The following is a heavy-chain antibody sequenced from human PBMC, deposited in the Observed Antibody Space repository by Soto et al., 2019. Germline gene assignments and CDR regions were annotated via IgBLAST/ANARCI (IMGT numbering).Heavy chain of an antibody. CDR1: GYTFTSYG. CDR3: ARDRCSGGSCYHDAFDI. CDR2: FDPEDGET. J-gene: IGHJ3*02. V-gene: IGHV1-18*01. D-gene: IGHD2-15*01. Sequence: ASVKVSCKASGYTFTSYGINWVRQAPGKGLEWMGGFDPEDGETIYAQKLQGRVTMTTDTSTSTAYMELRSLRSDDTAVYYCARDRCSGGSCYHDAFDIWGQGTMVTVSS.